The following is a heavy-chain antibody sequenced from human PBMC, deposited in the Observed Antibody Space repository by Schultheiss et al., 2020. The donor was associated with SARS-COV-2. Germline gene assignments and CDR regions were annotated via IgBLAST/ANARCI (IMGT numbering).Heavy chain of an antibody. Sequence: GGSLRLSCKGSGYSFTSYWIGWVRQMPGKGLEWMGIIYPGDSDTRYSPSFQGQVTISADKSINTAYLQWSSLKASDTAMYYCARLIYDILTGYQPYNWFDPWGQGTLVTVSS. CDR1: GYSFTSYW. V-gene: IGHV5-51*01. D-gene: IGHD3-9*01. CDR3: ARLIYDILTGYQPYNWFDP. J-gene: IGHJ5*02. CDR2: IYPGDSDT.